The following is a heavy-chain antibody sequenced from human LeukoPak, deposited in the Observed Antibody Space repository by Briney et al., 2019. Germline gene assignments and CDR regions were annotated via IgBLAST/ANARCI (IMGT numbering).Heavy chain of an antibody. CDR2: IYTSGST. V-gene: IGHV4-61*02. CDR1: GGSISSGSYY. Sequence: SETLSLTCTVSGGSISSGSYYWSWIRQPAGKGLEWIGRIYTSGSTNYNPSLKSRVTISVDTSKNQFSLKLSSVTAADTAVYYCAREEVGYCSSTSCRHIDYWGQGTLVTVSS. CDR3: AREEVGYCSSTSCRHIDY. J-gene: IGHJ4*02. D-gene: IGHD2-2*01.